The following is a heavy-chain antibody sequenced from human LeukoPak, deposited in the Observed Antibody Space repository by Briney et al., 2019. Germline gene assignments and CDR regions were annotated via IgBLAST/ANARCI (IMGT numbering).Heavy chain of an antibody. V-gene: IGHV5-51*01. D-gene: IGHD3-22*01. CDR2: IYPGDSDT. J-gene: IGHJ4*02. CDR1: GYSFTSYW. CDR3: ARSAKTYYYDSSGWELDY. Sequence: GESLKISCKGSGYSFTSYWIGWVRQMPGKGLEWMGIIYPGDSDTRYSPSFQGQVTISADKSISTAYLQWSSLKASDTAMCYCARSAKTYYYDSSGWELDYWGQGTLVTVSS.